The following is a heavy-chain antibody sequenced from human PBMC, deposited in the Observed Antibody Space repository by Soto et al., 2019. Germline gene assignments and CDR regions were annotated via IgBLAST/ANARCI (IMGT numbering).Heavy chain of an antibody. CDR1: GGSISSGGYY. CDR3: AKTYYYDSSPRDAFHI. CDR2: IYYSGST. D-gene: IGHD3-22*01. J-gene: IGHJ3*02. Sequence: SETLSLTCSVSGGSISSGGYYWSWIRQHPGKGLEWIGYIYYSGSTYYNPSLKSRVTISVDTSKSQFSLKLSSVTAEDTAVYYCAKTYYYDSSPRDAFHIWGQGTMVTVSS. V-gene: IGHV4-31*03.